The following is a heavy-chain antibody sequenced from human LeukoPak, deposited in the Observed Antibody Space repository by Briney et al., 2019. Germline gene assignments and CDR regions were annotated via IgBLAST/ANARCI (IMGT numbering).Heavy chain of an antibody. Sequence: SETLSLTCTVSGGSISSGGYYWSWIRQHPGKGLKWIGYIYYSGSTYYIPSLKSRVTISVDTSKNQFSLKLSSVTAVDTAVYYCAREGLRRAFDIWGQGTMVTVSS. CDR1: GGSISSGGYY. V-gene: IGHV4-31*03. CDR3: AREGLRRAFDI. D-gene: IGHD4-17*01. J-gene: IGHJ3*02. CDR2: IYYSGST.